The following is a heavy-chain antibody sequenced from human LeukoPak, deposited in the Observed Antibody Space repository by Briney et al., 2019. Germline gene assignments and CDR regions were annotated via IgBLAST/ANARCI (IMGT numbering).Heavy chain of an antibody. V-gene: IGHV3-23*01. CDR1: GFTFNNYA. CDR3: SKWGDYDVLTGYYDSDF. Sequence: GGSLRLSCAASGFTFNNYAMSWVRQAPGKGLEWVSAILGSGRSAYYADSVKGRFTISRDNSKNSLFLQMNSLRVEDTALYYYSKWGDYDVLTGYYDSDFWGQGTLVTVSA. CDR2: ILGSGRSA. D-gene: IGHD3-9*01. J-gene: IGHJ4*02.